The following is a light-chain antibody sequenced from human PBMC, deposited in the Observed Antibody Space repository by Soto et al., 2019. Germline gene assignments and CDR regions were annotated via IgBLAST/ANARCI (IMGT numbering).Light chain of an antibody. CDR1: QGIGND. Sequence: DIQMTQSPSSLSASVGDRFTITCRASQGIGNDLNWYQQKPGKAPKLLIYAASSLQSGVPSRFSGSGSGTDFTLTISSLQPEDFATYYCQQSYSTPITFGQGTRLEIK. J-gene: IGKJ5*01. V-gene: IGKV1-39*01. CDR3: QQSYSTPIT. CDR2: AAS.